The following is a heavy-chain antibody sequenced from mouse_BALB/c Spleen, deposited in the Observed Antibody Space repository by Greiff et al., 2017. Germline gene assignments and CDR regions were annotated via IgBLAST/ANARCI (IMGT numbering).Heavy chain of an antibody. D-gene: IGHD1-1*01. V-gene: IGHV5-12-2*01. CDR3: ARLGYYGSSRPSWFAY. CDR1: GFTFSSYT. Sequence: EVMLVESGGGLVQPGGSLKLSCAASGFTFSSYTMSWVRQTPEKRLEWVAYISNGGGSTYYPDTVKGRFTISRDNAKNTLYLQMSSLKSEDTAMYYCARLGYYGSSRPSWFAYWGQGTLVTVSA. J-gene: IGHJ3*01. CDR2: ISNGGGST.